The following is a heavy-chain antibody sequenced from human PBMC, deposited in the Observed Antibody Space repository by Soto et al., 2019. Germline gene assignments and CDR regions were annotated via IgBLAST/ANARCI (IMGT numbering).Heavy chain of an antibody. CDR3: AKDKDEYCTNGVCYIPFDY. D-gene: IGHD2-8*01. J-gene: IGHJ4*02. CDR2: ISGSGGST. CDR1: GFTFSSYA. Sequence: GGSLILSCAASGFTFSSYAMSWVRQAPGKGLEWVSAISGSGGSTYYADSVKGRFTISRDNSKNTLYLQMNSLRAEDTAVYYCAKDKDEYCTNGVCYIPFDYWGQGTLVTVS. V-gene: IGHV3-23*01.